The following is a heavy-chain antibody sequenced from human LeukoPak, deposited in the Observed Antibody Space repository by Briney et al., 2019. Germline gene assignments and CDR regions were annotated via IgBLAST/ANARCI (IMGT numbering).Heavy chain of an antibody. V-gene: IGHV1/OR15-1*02. CDR1: GYIFTDYY. D-gene: IGHD6-13*01. CDR2: INPNSGGT. Sequence: GASVKVSCKASGYIFTDYYMHWVRQAPGQELGWMGRINPNSGGTNYAQKFQGRVTMTRDTSISTAYTELSSLGSEDTATYYCARDLSPAAGTGYWGQGTLVTVSS. J-gene: IGHJ4*02. CDR3: ARDLSPAAGTGY.